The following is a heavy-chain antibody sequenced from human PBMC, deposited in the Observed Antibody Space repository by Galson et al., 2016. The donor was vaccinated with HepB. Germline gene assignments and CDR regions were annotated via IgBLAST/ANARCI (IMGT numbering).Heavy chain of an antibody. J-gene: IGHJ4*02. CDR2: ISTDGGRT. CDR3: ANIVVMTVEADY. CDR1: GVPFIKYA. Sequence: SLRLSCAASGVPFIKYAMSWVRQAPGRGLEWVSAISTDGGRTYYADSVKGRFTISRDNSKNTLYLQMNSLRAEDTAVYYCANIVVMTVEADYWGQGTLVTVSS. D-gene: IGHD2-21*02. V-gene: IGHV3-23*01.